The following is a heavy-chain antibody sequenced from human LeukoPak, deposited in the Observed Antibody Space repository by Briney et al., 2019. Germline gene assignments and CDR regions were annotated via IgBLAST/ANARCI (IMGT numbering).Heavy chain of an antibody. V-gene: IGHV4-34*01. CDR2: INHSGST. J-gene: IGHJ3*02. CDR3: ARGRPRSLIVGTTRRSRAFDI. Sequence: SETLSLTCAVYGGSFSGYYWSWIRQPPGKGLEWIGEINHSGSTNSNPSLKSRVTISLNTSKSQFFLKLSSVTAADTAVFYCARGRPRSLIVGTTRRSRAFDISGQGTIVSVSS. CDR1: GGSFSGYY. D-gene: IGHD1-26*01.